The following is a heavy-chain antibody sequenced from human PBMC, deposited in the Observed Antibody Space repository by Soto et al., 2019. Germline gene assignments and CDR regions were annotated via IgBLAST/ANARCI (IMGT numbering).Heavy chain of an antibody. V-gene: IGHV3-66*03. CDR1: GFTVSSNY. CDR3: ERGGQGGGDCDYYYYYGMDV. Sequence: PGGSLRLSCAASGFTVSSNYMSWVRQAPGKGLEWVSVIYSCGITYYADSVKGRFTISRDNSKNTLYLQMNSLRAEDTAVYYCERGGQGGGDCDYYYYYGMDVWGRGTKVDDSS. D-gene: IGHD2-21*02. CDR2: IYSCGIT. J-gene: IGHJ6*01.